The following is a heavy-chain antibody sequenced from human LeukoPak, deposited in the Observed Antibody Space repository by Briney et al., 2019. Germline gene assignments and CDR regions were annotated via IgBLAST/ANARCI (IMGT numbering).Heavy chain of an antibody. CDR2: IKSKTDGGTT. J-gene: IGHJ4*02. CDR1: GFTFSNAW. CDR3: TTVLRFLEWLPTEQVY. V-gene: IGHV3-15*01. Sequence: GGALRLSCSASGFTFSNAWISWVRQAAGKGVEWVGRIKSKTDGGTTDYADPGKGRFTISTDDSKNTLYLQMNSMKTEDTAVYYCTTVLRFLEWLPTEQVYWGQGTLVTVSS. D-gene: IGHD3-3*01.